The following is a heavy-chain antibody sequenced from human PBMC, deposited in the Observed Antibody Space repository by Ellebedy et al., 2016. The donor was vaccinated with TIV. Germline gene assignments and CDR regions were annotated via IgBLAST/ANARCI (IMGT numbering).Heavy chain of an antibody. CDR2: IIPIFGTA. J-gene: IGHJ4*02. CDR1: GGTFSSYA. CDR3: ARGRTMIVVVDFDY. Sequence: ASVKVSCKASGGTFSSYAISWVRQAPGQGLEWMGGIIPIFGTANYAQKFQGRVTITADESTSTAYMELSSLRSEDTAVYYCARGRTMIVVVDFDYWGQGTLVTVSS. D-gene: IGHD3-22*01. V-gene: IGHV1-69*13.